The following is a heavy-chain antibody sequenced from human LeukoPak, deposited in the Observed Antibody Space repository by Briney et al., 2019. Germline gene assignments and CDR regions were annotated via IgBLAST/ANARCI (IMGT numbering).Heavy chain of an antibody. D-gene: IGHD5-18*01. J-gene: IGHJ6*03. Sequence: GASVKVSCRASGYTFTSYGISWVRQAPGQGLEWMGWISAYNGNTNYAQKLQGRVTMTTDTSTSTAYMELSSLRSEDTAVYYCARVRKNTAMVSYCYYMDVWGKGTTVTVSS. V-gene: IGHV1-18*01. CDR1: GYTFTSYG. CDR2: ISAYNGNT. CDR3: ARVRKNTAMVSYCYYMDV.